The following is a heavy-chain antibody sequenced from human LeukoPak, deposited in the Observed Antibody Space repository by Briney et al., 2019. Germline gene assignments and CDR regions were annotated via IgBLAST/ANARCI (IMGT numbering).Heavy chain of an antibody. Sequence: PSETLSLTCTVSGGSISSSSYYWGWIRQPPGKGLEYIGSIYYSGSTYYNPSLRSRGTISVDTSKNQFSLKLSSVTAADTAVYYCARGHYESSGYYWFDPWGQGTLVTVSS. J-gene: IGHJ5*02. CDR3: ARGHYESSGYYWFDP. D-gene: IGHD3-22*01. V-gene: IGHV4-39*01. CDR2: IYYSGST. CDR1: GGSISSSSYY.